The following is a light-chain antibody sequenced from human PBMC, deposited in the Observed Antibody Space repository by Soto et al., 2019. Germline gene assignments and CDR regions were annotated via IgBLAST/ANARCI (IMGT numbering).Light chain of an antibody. V-gene: IGKV2-28*01. J-gene: IGKJ5*01. CDR3: MQALQAPLT. Sequence: IVITQFPLSLPVTAGESASSSCSSRQTPLHSNGYNYLDWYLQKPGQSPQXMIYLGSNRASGVPDRFSGSRSGTDCTLSISTVEAGDFGVYYCMQALQAPLTFGQGTRLEIK. CDR1: QTPLHSNGYNY. CDR2: LGS.